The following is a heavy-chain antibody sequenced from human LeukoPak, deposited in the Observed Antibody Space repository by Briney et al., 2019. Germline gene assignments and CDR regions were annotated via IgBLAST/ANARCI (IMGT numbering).Heavy chain of an antibody. V-gene: IGHV4-4*07. CDR3: ARASSGCGGTCPFDS. D-gene: IGHD2-15*01. J-gene: IGHJ4*02. Sequence: SDPLSLTCTLPGASISDYWWIWIRQPAGKGLEGIGRFYADADRNSNYNPSLRSRVTVSVDTSTNQFSLKLISVTAADTAVYYCARASSGCGGTCPFDSWGQGTLVTVSS. CDR1: GASISDYW. CDR2: FYADADRNS.